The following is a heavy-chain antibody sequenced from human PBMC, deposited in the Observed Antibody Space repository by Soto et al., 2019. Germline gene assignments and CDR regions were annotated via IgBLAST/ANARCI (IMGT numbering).Heavy chain of an antibody. CDR1: GFTFSSYS. J-gene: IGHJ1*01. D-gene: IGHD3-10*01. CDR2: ISSSSSYI. Sequence: PGGSLRLSCAASGFTFSSYSMNWVRQAPGKGLEWVSSISSSSSYIYYADSVKGRFTISRDNAKNSLYLQMNSLRAEDTAVYYCASVGGVDTEYFQHWGQGTLVTVS. V-gene: IGHV3-21*01. CDR3: ASVGGVDTEYFQH.